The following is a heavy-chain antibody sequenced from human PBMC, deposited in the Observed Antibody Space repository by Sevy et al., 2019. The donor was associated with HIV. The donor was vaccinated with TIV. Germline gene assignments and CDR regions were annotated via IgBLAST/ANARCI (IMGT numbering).Heavy chain of an antibody. V-gene: IGHV3-23*01. Sequence: AGSLRLSCAASGFAFSNYAMTWIHQAPGKELEWVSTIRKSGGSTYYADSVKGRFTISRDNSKSTLWLQMNSLRADDTAVYYCETLFLEGCWGYWGQGTLVTVSS. CDR3: ETLFLEGCWGY. D-gene: IGHD3-3*01. J-gene: IGHJ4*02. CDR2: IRKSGGST. CDR1: GFAFSNYA.